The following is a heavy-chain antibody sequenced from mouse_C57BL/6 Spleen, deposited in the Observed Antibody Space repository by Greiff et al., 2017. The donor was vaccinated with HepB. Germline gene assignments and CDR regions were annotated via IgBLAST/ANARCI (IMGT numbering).Heavy chain of an antibody. CDR2: IDPENGDT. J-gene: IGHJ4*01. V-gene: IGHV14-4*01. CDR1: GFNIKDDY. Sequence: EVQRVESGAELVRPGASVKLSCTASGFNIKDDYMHWVKQRPEQGLEWIGWIDPENGDTEYASKFQGKATITADTSSNTAYLQLSSLTSEDTAVYYCTTYGNYAMDYWGQGTSVTVSS. CDR3: TTYGNYAMDY. D-gene: IGHD2-1*01.